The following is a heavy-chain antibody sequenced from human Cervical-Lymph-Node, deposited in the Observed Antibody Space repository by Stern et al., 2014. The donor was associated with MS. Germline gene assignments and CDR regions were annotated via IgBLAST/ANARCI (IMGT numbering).Heavy chain of an antibody. CDR2: ISWNSGSI. D-gene: IGHD3-22*01. CDR3: AKDFNYYDSSGYYL. V-gene: IGHV3-9*01. J-gene: IGHJ5*02. CDR1: GFTFDEYA. Sequence: EVQLVESGGGLVQPGRSLRLSCAASGFTFDEYAMHWVRQAPGQGLEWVSGISWNSGSIGYADSVKGRFTISRDNAKNSLYLQMNSLRAEDTALYYCAKDFNYYDSSGYYLWGQGTLVTVSS.